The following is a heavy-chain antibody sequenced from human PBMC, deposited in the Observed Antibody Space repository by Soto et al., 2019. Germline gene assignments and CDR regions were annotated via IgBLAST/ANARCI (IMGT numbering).Heavy chain of an antibody. J-gene: IGHJ4*02. Sequence: QMQLVQSGAEVKKPGSSVKVSCKASGGTLSSFINYPINWVRQAPGQGLEWMGGIVPNVGTVNYAQKFQGRVTITADKYTGTAYREVSSLRSDDTALYYCARRDTSGFLRYFDNWGQGPLVTVAS. CDR2: IVPNVGTV. V-gene: IGHV1-69*06. CDR1: GGTLSSFINYP. CDR3: ARRDTSGFLRYFDN. D-gene: IGHD3-3*01.